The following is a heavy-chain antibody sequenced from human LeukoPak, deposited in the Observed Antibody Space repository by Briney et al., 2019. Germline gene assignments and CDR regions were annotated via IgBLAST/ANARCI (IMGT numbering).Heavy chain of an antibody. CDR1: GGSISSSSYY. Sequence: SETLSLTCTVSGGSISSSSYYWGWLRQPQGKGLEWIGSIYYSGSTFYNPSLKSRVTISVDTSKNQFSLKLSSVTAADTAVYYCASHYYGSGSYYSPSWFDPWGQGTLVTVSS. J-gene: IGHJ5*02. CDR3: ASHYYGSGSYYSPSWFDP. V-gene: IGHV4-39*01. CDR2: IYYSGST. D-gene: IGHD3-10*01.